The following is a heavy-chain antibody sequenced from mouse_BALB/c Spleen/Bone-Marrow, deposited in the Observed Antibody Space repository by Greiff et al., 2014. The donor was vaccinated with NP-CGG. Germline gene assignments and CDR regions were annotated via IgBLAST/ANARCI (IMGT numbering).Heavy chain of an antibody. D-gene: IGHD2-1*01. CDR2: IYPGSGST. CDR3: TRGDGNYWYFDV. CDR1: GYTSTSYW. Sequence: LQQSGSELVRPGVSVKLSCKASGYTSTSYWMHWVKQRHGQGLEWIGNIYPGSGSTNYDEKFKSKGTLTVDTSSSTAYMHLSSLTSEDSAVYYCTRGDGNYWYFDVWGAGTTVTVSS. V-gene: IGHV1S22*01. J-gene: IGHJ1*01.